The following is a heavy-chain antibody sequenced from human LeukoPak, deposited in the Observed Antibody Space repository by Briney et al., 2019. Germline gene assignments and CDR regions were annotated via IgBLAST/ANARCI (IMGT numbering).Heavy chain of an antibody. D-gene: IGHD5-18*01. CDR2: INTSGGTT. CDR1: GFTFSNSD. V-gene: IGHV3-23*01. CDR3: AKVRYTYGPFYDF. Sequence: GGSLRLSCAGSGFTFSNSDMSSVRQAPGKGLEWVATINTSGGTTYYADSVKGQFTISRDNSRNTLYLQMNSLRADDTAVYYCAKVRYTYGPFYDFWGQGTLVTVSS. J-gene: IGHJ4*02.